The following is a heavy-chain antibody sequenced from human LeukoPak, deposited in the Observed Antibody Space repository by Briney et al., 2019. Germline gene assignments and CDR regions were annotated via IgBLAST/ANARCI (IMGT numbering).Heavy chain of an antibody. CDR1: GGTFSSYA. CDR2: IIPIFGTA. V-gene: IGHV1-69*01. Sequence: SVKVSCKASGGTFSSYAISWVRQAPGQGLEWMGGIIPIFGTANYAQKFQGRVTITADESTSTAYMELSSLRSEDTAVYYCARGHKTTIFGVVIIRGVWFDPWGQGTLVTVSS. CDR3: ARGHKTTIFGVVIIRGVWFDP. J-gene: IGHJ5*02. D-gene: IGHD3-3*01.